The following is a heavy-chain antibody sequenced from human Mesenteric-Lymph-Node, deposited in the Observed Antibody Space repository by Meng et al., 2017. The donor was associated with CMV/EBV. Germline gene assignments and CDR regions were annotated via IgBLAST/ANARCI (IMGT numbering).Heavy chain of an antibody. D-gene: IGHD4/OR15-4a*01. CDR3: ASYGDNSGWFDP. J-gene: IGHJ5*02. V-gene: IGHV3-7*01. CDR1: GFMFNSFW. CDR2: INQNGNDI. Sequence: GESLKISCAASGFMFNSFWMSWLRQAPGKGLEWVANINQNGNDIHYLDSVKGRFTISRDNAKSSVYLQMIGLRDEDAAMYYCASYGDNSGWFDPWGQGTQVTVSS.